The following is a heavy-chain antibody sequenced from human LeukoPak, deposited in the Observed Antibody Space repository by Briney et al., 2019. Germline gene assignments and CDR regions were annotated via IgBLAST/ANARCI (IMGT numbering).Heavy chain of an antibody. Sequence: PGGSLRLSCAATEFPFSSFAMSWVRQAPGKGLEWVSSISDTGGSTYHAGPVKGRFTIARDNSKNTLYLQMNSLRAEDTAVYYCAKNAAYYYYGMDVWGQGTTVTVSS. CDR3: AKNAAYYYYGMDV. D-gene: IGHD6-25*01. V-gene: IGHV3-23*01. CDR1: EFPFSSFA. CDR2: ISDTGGST. J-gene: IGHJ6*02.